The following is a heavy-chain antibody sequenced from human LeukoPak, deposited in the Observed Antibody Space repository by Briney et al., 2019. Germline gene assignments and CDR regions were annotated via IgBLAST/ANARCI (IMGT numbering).Heavy chain of an antibody. CDR2: ISYDGSNK. Sequence: GGSLRLSCAASGFTFSSYGMHWVRQAPGKGLEWVAVISYDGSNKYCADSVKGRFTISRDNSKNTLYLQMNSLRAEDTAVYYCAKGNLGYWGQGTLVTVSS. CDR1: GFTFSSYG. D-gene: IGHD5-24*01. J-gene: IGHJ4*02. CDR3: AKGNLGY. V-gene: IGHV3-30*18.